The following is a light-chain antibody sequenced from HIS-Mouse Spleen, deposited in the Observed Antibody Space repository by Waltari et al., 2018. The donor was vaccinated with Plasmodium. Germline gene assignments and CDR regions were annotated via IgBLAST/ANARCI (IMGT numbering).Light chain of an antibody. CDR1: ALPKKY. CDR3: YSTDSSGNHRV. J-gene: IGLJ3*02. CDR2: EDS. Sequence: SYELTQPPSVSVSPGQTARITCSGDALPKKYAYWYQQKSGQAPVLVIYEDSKLPSGIPGRFSGSSSGTMATVTISGAQVEDEADYYCYSTDSSGNHRVFGGGTKLTVL. V-gene: IGLV3-10*01.